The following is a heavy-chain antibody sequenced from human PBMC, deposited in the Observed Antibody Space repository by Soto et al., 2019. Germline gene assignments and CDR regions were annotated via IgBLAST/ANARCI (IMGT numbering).Heavy chain of an antibody. CDR3: ARGRFYDSSGITIDY. V-gene: IGHV1-3*01. Sequence: ASVKVSCKASGYTFTSYAMHWVRQAPGQRLEWMGWINAGNGNTKYSQKFQGRVTITRDTSASTAYMELSSLRSEDTVVYYCARGRFYDSSGITIDYWGQGTLVTVSS. J-gene: IGHJ4*02. D-gene: IGHD3-22*01. CDR2: INAGNGNT. CDR1: GYTFTSYA.